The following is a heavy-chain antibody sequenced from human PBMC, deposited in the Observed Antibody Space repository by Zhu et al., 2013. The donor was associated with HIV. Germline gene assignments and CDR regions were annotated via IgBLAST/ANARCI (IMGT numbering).Heavy chain of an antibody. J-gene: IGHJ3*02. D-gene: IGHD2-8*02. V-gene: IGHV1-69*19. CDR2: IIPIFGTA. CDR3: VRGGYRWAFDI. CDR1: GGTFSSYA. Sequence: QVQLVQSGAEVKKPGSSVKVSCKASGGTFSSYAISWVRQAPGQGLEWMGGIIPIFGTANYAQKFQGRVTISMTSSITTVYMELNSLRSDDTAVYYCVRGGYRWAFDIWGQGTVVTVSS.